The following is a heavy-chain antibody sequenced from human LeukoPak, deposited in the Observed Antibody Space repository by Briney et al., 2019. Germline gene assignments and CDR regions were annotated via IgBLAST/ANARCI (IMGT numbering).Heavy chain of an antibody. CDR2: IYTSGST. V-gene: IGHV4-4*07. J-gene: IGHJ5*02. Sequence: SETLFLTCTVSGGSISSYYWSWIRQPAGKGLEWIGRIYTSGSTNHNPSLKSRVTMSVDTSKNQFSLKLSPVTAADTAVYYCARDQAILGWFDPWGQGTLVTVSS. CDR1: GGSISSYY. D-gene: IGHD1-26*01. CDR3: ARDQAILGWFDP.